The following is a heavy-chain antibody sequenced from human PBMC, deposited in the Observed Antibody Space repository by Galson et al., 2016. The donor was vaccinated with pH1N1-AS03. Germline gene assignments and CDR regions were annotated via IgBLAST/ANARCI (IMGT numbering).Heavy chain of an antibody. CDR1: GYTFVNYG. D-gene: IGHD3-3*01. CDR2: ISGYDGHT. J-gene: IGHJ4*02. CDR3: ARDESGYMY. Sequence: SVKVSCKASGYTFVNYGISWVRRAPGQGLEWMGWISGYDGHTGYAQKFQGRVTMTTDTSTNTAYMELRSLTSDDTAVYYCARDESGYMYWGQGTLV. V-gene: IGHV1-18*01.